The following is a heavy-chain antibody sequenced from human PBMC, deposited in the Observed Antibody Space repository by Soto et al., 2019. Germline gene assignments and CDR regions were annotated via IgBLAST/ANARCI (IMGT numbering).Heavy chain of an antibody. CDR3: ASTLDGYQGYYYSYYGMDV. CDR2: IYSGGST. V-gene: IGHV3-53*01. CDR1: VVTVSSTY. D-gene: IGHD3-22*01. J-gene: IGHJ6*02. Sequence: GRALRISGAPSVVTVSSTYRSWVRQTPGKGLEWVSVIYSGGSTYYADSVKGRFTISRDNSKNTLYLQMNSLRAEDTAVYYCASTLDGYQGYYYSYYGMDVWGQGTTVTV.